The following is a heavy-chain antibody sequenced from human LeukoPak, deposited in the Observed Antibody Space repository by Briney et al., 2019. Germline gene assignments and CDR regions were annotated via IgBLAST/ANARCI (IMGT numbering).Heavy chain of an antibody. CDR3: ARVAMVPWYYGMDV. J-gene: IGHJ6*02. CDR2: INSDGSST. CDR1: GFTFSSYW. V-gene: IGHV3-74*01. Sequence: QPGGSLRLSCAASGFTFSSYWMHWVRQAPGKGLVWVSRINSDGSSTSYADSVKGRFTISRDNAKNTLYLQMNSLRAEDTAVYYCARVAMVPWYYGMDVWGQGTTVTVSS. D-gene: IGHD6-13*01.